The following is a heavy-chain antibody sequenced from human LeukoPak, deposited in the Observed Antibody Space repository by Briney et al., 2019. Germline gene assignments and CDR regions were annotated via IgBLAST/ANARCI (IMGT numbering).Heavy chain of an antibody. V-gene: IGHV4-59*01. D-gene: IGHD3-10*01. CDR1: RYSIAIGYF. CDR3: ARDVPRGTGYMDV. Sequence: SSETLSLTCAVSRYSIAIGYFWTWIRQPPGKGLEWIGYIYYSGSTSSNPSLKSRVTISVDTSKNQFSLRLKYVTAADTAVYYCARDVPRGTGYMDVWGKGTTVTVSS. CDR2: IYYSGST. J-gene: IGHJ6*03.